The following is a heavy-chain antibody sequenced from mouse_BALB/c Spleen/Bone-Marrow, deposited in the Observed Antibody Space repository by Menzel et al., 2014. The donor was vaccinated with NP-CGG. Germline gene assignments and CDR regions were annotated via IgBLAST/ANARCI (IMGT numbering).Heavy chain of an antibody. CDR1: GFNIKDTY. D-gene: IGHD4-1*01. CDR2: IDPANGNT. CDR3: ARWEYYAMDY. J-gene: IGHJ4*01. Sequence: EVQLQQSGAELVKPGASIKLSCTASGFNIKDTYMHWVKQRPEQGLEWIGRIDPANGNTKYDPKFQGKATITADTSSNTAYLQLSSLTSEDTAVYYCARWEYYAMDYWGQGTSVTVSS. V-gene: IGHV14-3*02.